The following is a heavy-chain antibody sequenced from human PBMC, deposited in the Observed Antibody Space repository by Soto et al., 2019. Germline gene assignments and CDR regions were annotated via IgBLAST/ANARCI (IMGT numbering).Heavy chain of an antibody. V-gene: IGHV1-18*01. CDR3: ARGGYQLLSSLANWFDP. Sequence: ASVKVSCKASGYTFTSYGISWVRQAPGQGLEWMGWISAYNGNTNYAQKLQGRVTMTTDTSTSTAYMELRSLRSDDTAVYYCARGGYQLLSSLANWFDPWGQGTLVTVSS. CDR2: ISAYNGNT. J-gene: IGHJ5*02. D-gene: IGHD2-2*01. CDR1: GYTFTSYG.